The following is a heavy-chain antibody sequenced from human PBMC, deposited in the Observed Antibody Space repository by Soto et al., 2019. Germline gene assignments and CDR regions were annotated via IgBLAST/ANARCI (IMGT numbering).Heavy chain of an antibody. CDR3: ASPLWERGEYYYYVMDV. V-gene: IGHV4-39*01. Sequence: KASETLSLTCTVSGGSISSSNYYWGWVRQPPGKGLEWIGTIYYSGSTYYNPSLKSRVTMSIDTSKNQFSLKLSSVTAADTAVYYCASPLWERGEYYYYVMDVWGQGTTVTSP. CDR1: GGSISSSNYY. J-gene: IGHJ6*02. D-gene: IGHD1-26*01. CDR2: IYYSGST.